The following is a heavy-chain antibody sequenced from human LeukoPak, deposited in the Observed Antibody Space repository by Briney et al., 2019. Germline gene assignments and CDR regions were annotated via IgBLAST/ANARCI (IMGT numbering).Heavy chain of an antibody. D-gene: IGHD3-10*01. J-gene: IGHJ4*02. CDR2: MNPNSGNT. V-gene: IGHV1-8*01. Sequence: GASVKVSCKASGYTFTSYDINWVRQATGQGLEWMGWMNPNSGNTGYAQKFQGRVTMTRNTSISTAYMELSSLRSEDTAVYYCARGITMVRGAPSAYWGREPWSPSPQ. CDR3: ARGITMVRGAPSAY. CDR1: GYTFTSYD.